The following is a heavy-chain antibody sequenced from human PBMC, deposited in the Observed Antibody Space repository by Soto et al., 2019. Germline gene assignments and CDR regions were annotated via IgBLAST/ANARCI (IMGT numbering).Heavy chain of an antibody. J-gene: IGHJ4*02. V-gene: IGHV3-23*01. D-gene: IGHD1-1*01. CDR2: ISASGATT. Sequence: EVQLLESGGGLVQPGGSLRLSCAASGFTFSTFAMTWVRQAPGKGLEWLSHISASGATTFYADSVKRRFTISRDNSKPTTHTQMRTVTPAATALYYCARRPDTAATTLTAAAYWGQGTRLTVSS. CDR3: ARRPDTAATTLTAAAY. CDR1: GFTFSTFA.